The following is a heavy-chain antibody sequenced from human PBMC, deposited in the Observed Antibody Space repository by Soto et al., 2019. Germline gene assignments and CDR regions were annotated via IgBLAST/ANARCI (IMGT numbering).Heavy chain of an antibody. D-gene: IGHD3-10*01. J-gene: IGHJ4*02. CDR3: ATRFYSSGVLFDY. CDR1: GGSISSGGYS. Sequence: PSETLSLTCAVSGGSISSGGYSWSWIRQPPGKGLEYIGFIYNSGTTNYHPSLKSRVTISIDTSKSQFYLKLTSVTAADTAIYYCATRFYSSGVLFDYWGPGTQVTVSS. CDR2: IYNSGTT. V-gene: IGHV4-61*08.